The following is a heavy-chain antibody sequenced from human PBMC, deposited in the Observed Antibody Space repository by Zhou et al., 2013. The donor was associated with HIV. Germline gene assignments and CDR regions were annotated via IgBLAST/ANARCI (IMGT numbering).Heavy chain of an antibody. V-gene: IGHV3-53*02. J-gene: IGHJ2*01. CDR1: GFTVSSNY. CDR3: ARGRSGAARYGWYFDL. D-gene: IGHD1-20*01. Sequence: EVQLVETGGGLIQPGGSLRLSCAASGFTVSSNYMSWVRQAPGKGLEWVSVIYSGGSTYYADSVKGRFTISRDNSKNTLYLQMNSLRAEDTAVYYCARGRSGAARYGWYFDLWGRGTLVTVSS. CDR2: IYSGGST.